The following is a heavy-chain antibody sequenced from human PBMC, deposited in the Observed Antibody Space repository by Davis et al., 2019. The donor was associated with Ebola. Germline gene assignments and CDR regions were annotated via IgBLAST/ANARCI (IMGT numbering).Heavy chain of an antibody. Sequence: GGSLRLSCTTSGFTFSNFAMSWVRQAPGEGLEWVSSISGNGASTYYADSVKGRFTISRDNAKNSLYLQMNSLRAEDTAVYYCARRAIAAAGIDYWGQGTLVTVSS. V-gene: IGHV3-23*01. CDR2: ISGNGAST. J-gene: IGHJ4*02. D-gene: IGHD6-13*01. CDR3: ARRAIAAAGIDY. CDR1: GFTFSNFA.